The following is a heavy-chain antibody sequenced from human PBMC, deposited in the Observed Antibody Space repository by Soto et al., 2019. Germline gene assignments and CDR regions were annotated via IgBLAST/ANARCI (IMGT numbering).Heavy chain of an antibody. CDR3: ARDIGGYDADHYYFDY. CDR2: INPSGGST. V-gene: IGHV1-46*03. CDR1: GYTFTSYY. J-gene: IGHJ4*02. D-gene: IGHD5-12*01. Sequence: ASVKVSCKASGYTFTSYYMHWVRQAPGQGLEWMGIINPSGGSTSYAQKFQGRVTMTRDTSTSTVYMELSSLRSEDTAVYYCARDIGGYDADHYYFDYWGQGTLVTVSS.